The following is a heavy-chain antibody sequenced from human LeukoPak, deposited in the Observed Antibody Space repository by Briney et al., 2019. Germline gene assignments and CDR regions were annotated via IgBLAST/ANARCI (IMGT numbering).Heavy chain of an antibody. CDR2: IQYSGGT. CDR3: ATSLAVQLAMNY. V-gene: IGHV4-59*12. D-gene: IGHD6-19*01. Sequence: SETLSLTCTVSGGSIYSFYWSWIRQSPGKGLEWIGYIQYSGGTNYNPSLKSRVTISVDTSKNQFSLKLSSVTAADTAVYYCATSLAVQLAMNYWGQGTLVTVSS. J-gene: IGHJ4*02. CDR1: GGSIYSFY.